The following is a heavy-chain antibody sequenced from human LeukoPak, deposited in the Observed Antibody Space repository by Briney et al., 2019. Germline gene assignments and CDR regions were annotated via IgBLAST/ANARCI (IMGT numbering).Heavy chain of an antibody. J-gene: IGHJ5*02. CDR1: GGSFSGYY. CDR2: MYYSGST. V-gene: IGHV4-34*01. Sequence: SETLSLTCAVYGGSFSGYYWGWIRQPPGKGLEWIGSMYYSGSTYYNPSLKSRVTISVDTSKNQFSLKLTSVTAADTAVYYCARDATASRTYFDPWGQGTLVTVSS. D-gene: IGHD1-14*01. CDR3: ARDATASRTYFDP.